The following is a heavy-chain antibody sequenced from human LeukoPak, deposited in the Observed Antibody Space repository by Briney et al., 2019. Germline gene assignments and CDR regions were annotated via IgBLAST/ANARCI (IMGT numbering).Heavy chain of an antibody. Sequence: PSETLSLTCTVSGGSISSYYWSWIRQPPGKGLEWIGYIYYSGSTNYNPSLKSRVTISVDTSKNQFSLKLSSVTAADTAVYYCASLSPHLYSSSWPFFDYWGQGTLVTVSS. CDR3: ASLSPHLYSSSWPFFDY. V-gene: IGHV4-59*08. CDR1: GGSISSYY. D-gene: IGHD6-13*01. J-gene: IGHJ4*02. CDR2: IYYSGST.